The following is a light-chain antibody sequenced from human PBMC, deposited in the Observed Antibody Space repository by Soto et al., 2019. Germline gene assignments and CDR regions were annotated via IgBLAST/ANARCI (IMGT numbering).Light chain of an antibody. Sequence: QSVLTQPPSASGSPGQSVTISCTGTSSDIGGYDYVSWYQQHPGKAPKLIIYEVNKRPSGVPDRFSGSKSGNTASLTVSGLQAEDEADYYCSSYAGSNNLVFAGGTKVTVL. V-gene: IGLV2-8*01. CDR3: SSYAGSNNLV. CDR1: SSDIGGYDY. CDR2: EVN. J-gene: IGLJ3*02.